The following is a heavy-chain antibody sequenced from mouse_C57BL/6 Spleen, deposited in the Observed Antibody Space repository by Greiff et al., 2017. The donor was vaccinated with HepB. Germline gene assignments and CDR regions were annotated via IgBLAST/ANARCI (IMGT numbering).Heavy chain of an antibody. V-gene: IGHV1-52*01. CDR3: ARPKNITTEGYFDV. J-gene: IGHJ1*03. D-gene: IGHD1-1*01. Sequence: QVQLQQPGAELVRPGSSVKLSCKASGYTFTSYWMHWVKQRPIQGLEWIGNIDPSDSETHYNQKFKDKATLTVDKSSSTAYMQLSSLTSEDSAVYYWARPKNITTEGYFDVWGTGTTVTVSS. CDR2: IDPSDSET. CDR1: GYTFTSYW.